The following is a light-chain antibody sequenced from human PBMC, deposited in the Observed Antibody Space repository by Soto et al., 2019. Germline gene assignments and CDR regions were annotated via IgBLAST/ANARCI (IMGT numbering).Light chain of an antibody. J-gene: IGKJ1*01. CDR2: DAS. CDR1: QSVSSY. V-gene: IGKV3-11*01. CDR3: QQRSNWPRT. Sequence: EIVLTQSRATLSLSPGERATLSCRASQSVSSYLTWYQQKPGQAPRLLIYDASNRATGIPARFSGSGSGTDFTLTISSLEPEDFAVYYCQQRSNWPRTFGQGTKVDIK.